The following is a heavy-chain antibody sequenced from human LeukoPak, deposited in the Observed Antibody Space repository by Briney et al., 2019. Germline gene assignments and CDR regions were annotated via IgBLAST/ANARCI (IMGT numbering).Heavy chain of an antibody. Sequence: SVKVSCKASGGTFSSYAISWVRQAPGQGLEWMGGIIPIFGTANYAQKFQGRVTITADESTSTAYMELSSLRSEDTAVYYCARYAPYQLLLDYWGQGTLVTVSS. J-gene: IGHJ4*02. CDR2: IIPIFGTA. D-gene: IGHD2-2*01. CDR3: ARYAPYQLLLDY. V-gene: IGHV1-69*13. CDR1: GGTFSSYA.